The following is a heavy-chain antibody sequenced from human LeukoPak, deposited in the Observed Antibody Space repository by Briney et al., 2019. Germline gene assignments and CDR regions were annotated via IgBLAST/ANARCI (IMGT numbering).Heavy chain of an antibody. J-gene: IGHJ4*02. CDR3: ARDCWDYGSGSYCGIDY. Sequence: GGSLRLSCAASGFTFSSYNMNWVRQAPGKGLEWISSITSSSTYIYYADSVKGRFTISRDNAKNSLYLQMNSLRAKDTTVYYCARDCWDYGSGSYCGIDYWGQGTLVTVSS. CDR1: GFTFSSYN. D-gene: IGHD3-10*01. V-gene: IGHV3-21*03. CDR2: ITSSSTYI.